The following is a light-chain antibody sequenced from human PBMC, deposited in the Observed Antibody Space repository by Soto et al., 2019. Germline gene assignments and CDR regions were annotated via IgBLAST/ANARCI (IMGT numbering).Light chain of an antibody. CDR1: RSVASN. Sequence: EVVMTQSPATLSVSPGERATLSCRASRSVASNLAWYQHKPGQGPRLLLYGASTRASGIPARFSGSGSGTEFTLTISSLQHEDFAVYYFQQYQQWPFYTFGQGTKLEIK. V-gene: IGKV3-15*01. J-gene: IGKJ2*01. CDR2: GAS. CDR3: QQYQQWPFYT.